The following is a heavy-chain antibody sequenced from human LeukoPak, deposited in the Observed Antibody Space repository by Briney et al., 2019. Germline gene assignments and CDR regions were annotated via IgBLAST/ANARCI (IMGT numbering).Heavy chain of an antibody. CDR3: ASFGYSSGWAFGY. Sequence: SETLSLTCTVSGGSISSHYWSWLRQPPGKGLEWIGYIYYSGSTNYNPSLKSRVTISVDTSKNQFSLKLSSVTAADTAVYYRASFGYSSGWAFGYWGEGAPVTVSS. J-gene: IGHJ4*02. CDR1: GGSISSHY. CDR2: IYYSGST. V-gene: IGHV4-59*08. D-gene: IGHD6-19*01.